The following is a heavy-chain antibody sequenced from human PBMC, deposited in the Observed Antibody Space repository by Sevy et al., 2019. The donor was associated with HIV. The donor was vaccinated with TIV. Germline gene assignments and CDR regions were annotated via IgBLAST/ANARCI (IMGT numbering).Heavy chain of an antibody. D-gene: IGHD2-2*03. Sequence: QSQTLSLTCTVSGGSISSSSYYWGWIRQPPGKGLEWIGSIYYSGSTNYNPSLKSRVTISVYTSKNQVSLKLSSVTAADTALYYCARHDMDWPFDPWGQGTLVTVSS. CDR3: ARHDMDWPFDP. CDR1: GGSISSSSYY. CDR2: IYYSGST. V-gene: IGHV4-39*01. J-gene: IGHJ5*02.